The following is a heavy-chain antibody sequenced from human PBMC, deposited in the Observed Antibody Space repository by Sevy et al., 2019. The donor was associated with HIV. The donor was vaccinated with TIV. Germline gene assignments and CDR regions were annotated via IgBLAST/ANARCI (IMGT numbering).Heavy chain of an antibody. V-gene: IGHV1-8*01. CDR1: GYSFTNFD. Sequence: ASVKVSCKAAGYSFTNFDINWVRQATGQGLEWMGWMNPNNGNTHYAKKFQGRVTMTRSSSANTAYMGLGSLTSEDTAMYYCARARLDYEFWSGSYFSRAPWGYKYYAMDVWGQGTTVTVSS. D-gene: IGHD3-3*01. CDR2: MNPNNGNT. CDR3: ARARLDYEFWSGSYFSRAPWGYKYYAMDV. J-gene: IGHJ6*02.